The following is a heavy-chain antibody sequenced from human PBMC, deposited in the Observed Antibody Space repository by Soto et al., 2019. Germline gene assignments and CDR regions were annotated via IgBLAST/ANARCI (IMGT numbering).Heavy chain of an antibody. CDR1: GDSVSNNTTG. CDR3: ARERYGDYGRGTFDI. V-gene: IGHV6-1*01. J-gene: IGHJ3*02. CDR2: TYYRSKWYN. D-gene: IGHD4-17*01. Sequence: PSQTLSLTCAISGDSVSNNTTGWNWIRQSPSRGLEWLGRTYYRSKWYNDYAVSVKSRIIINPDTSKNQFSLQLSSVTPEDTAVYYCARERYGDYGRGTFDIWGQGTMVTVSS.